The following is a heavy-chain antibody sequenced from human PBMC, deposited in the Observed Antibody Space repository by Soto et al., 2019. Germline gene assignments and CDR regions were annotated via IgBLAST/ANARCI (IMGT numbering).Heavy chain of an antibody. D-gene: IGHD3-10*01. J-gene: IGHJ6*02. CDR2: INPSGGST. Sequence: ASVKVSCKASGYTFTSYYMHWVRQAPGQGLEWMGIINPSGGSTSYAQKFQGRVTITADESTSTAYMELSSLRSEDTAVYYCARGAAPYGSGRTTYYYYGMDVWGQGTTVTVSS. CDR1: GYTFTSYY. CDR3: ARGAAPYGSGRTTYYYYGMDV. V-gene: IGHV1-46*01.